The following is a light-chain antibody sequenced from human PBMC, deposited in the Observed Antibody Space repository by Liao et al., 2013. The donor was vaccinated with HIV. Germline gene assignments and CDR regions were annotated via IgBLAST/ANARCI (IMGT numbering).Light chain of an antibody. CDR3: QAWDRSTRV. V-gene: IGLV3-1*01. J-gene: IGLJ3*02. CDR1: NLGDRY. Sequence: SYELTQPPSVSVSPGQTAIITCSGDNLGDRYVSWYQQRPGQSPVLVIYQDTNRPSGIPERFSGSTSGNTATLTISATQALDEADFFCQAWDRSTRVFGGGTKLTVL. CDR2: QDT.